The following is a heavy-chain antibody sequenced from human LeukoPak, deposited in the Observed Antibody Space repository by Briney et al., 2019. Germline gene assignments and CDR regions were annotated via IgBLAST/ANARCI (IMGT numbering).Heavy chain of an antibody. D-gene: IGHD3-3*01. CDR1: GFTVSSNY. CDR2: IYSGGST. V-gene: IGHV3-66*01. CDR3: AGPFWSGPLDY. J-gene: IGHJ4*02. Sequence: GGSLRLSCAAAGFTVSSNYMSWVRQAPGKGLEWVSVIYSGGSTYYADSVKGRFTISRDNSKNTLYLQMNSLRAEDTAVYYCAGPFWSGPLDYWGQGTLVTVSS.